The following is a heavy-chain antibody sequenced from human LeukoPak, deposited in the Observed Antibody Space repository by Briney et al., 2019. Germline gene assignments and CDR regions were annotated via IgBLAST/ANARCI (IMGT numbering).Heavy chain of an antibody. V-gene: IGHV3-66*01. Sequence: PGGSLRLSCAASGFTFSSNYMSWVRQAPGKGLEWVSVIYSGGSTYYADSVKGRFTISRDNSKNTLYLQMNSLRAEDTAVYYCARTVTTRLYYYYYYMDVWGKGTTVTISS. CDR3: ARTVTTRLYYYYYYMDV. J-gene: IGHJ6*03. D-gene: IGHD4-17*01. CDR2: IYSGGST. CDR1: GFTFSSNY.